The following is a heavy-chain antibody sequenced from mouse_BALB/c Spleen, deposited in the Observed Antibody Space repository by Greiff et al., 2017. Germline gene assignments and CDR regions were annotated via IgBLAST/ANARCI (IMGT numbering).Heavy chain of an antibody. Sequence: EVQRVESGPGLVKPSQSLSLTCSVTGYSITSGYYWNWIRQFPGNQLEWMGYISYDGSNNYNPSLKNRISITRDTSKNQFFLKLNSVTTEDTATYYCARERYDGYWYFDVWGAGTTVTVSS. CDR3: ARERYDGYWYFDV. D-gene: IGHD2-14*01. CDR2: ISYDGSN. J-gene: IGHJ1*01. V-gene: IGHV3-6*02. CDR1: GYSITSGYY.